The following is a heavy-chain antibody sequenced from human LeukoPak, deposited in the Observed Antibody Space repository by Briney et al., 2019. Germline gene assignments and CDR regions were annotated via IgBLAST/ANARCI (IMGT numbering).Heavy chain of an antibody. V-gene: IGHV4-34*01. Sequence: SETLSLTCAVYGGSFSGYYWSWIRQPPGKGLEWIGEINHSGSTNYNPSLKSRVTISVDTSKNQFSLKLRSVTAADTAVYYCARSGYYFYYWFDYWGQGTLVTVSS. CDR2: INHSGST. D-gene: IGHD3-22*01. J-gene: IGHJ4*02. CDR3: ARSGYYFYYWFDY. CDR1: GGSFSGYY.